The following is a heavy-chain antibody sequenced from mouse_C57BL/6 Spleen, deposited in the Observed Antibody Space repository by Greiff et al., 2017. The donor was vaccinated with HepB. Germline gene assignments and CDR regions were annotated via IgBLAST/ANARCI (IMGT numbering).Heavy chain of an antibody. J-gene: IGHJ1*03. Sequence: EVQRVESGGDLVKPGGSLKLSCAASGFTFSSYGMPWVRQTPEQSLEWVATISSGGSCTYYPDSVKGQSTISRDNANNTLYLQMSSLKSEDTAVYYCARREDDYDGGYFDVWGTGTTVTVSS. D-gene: IGHD2-4*01. CDR2: ISSGGSCT. CDR3: ARREDDYDGGYFDV. V-gene: IGHV5-6*01. CDR1: GFTFSSYG.